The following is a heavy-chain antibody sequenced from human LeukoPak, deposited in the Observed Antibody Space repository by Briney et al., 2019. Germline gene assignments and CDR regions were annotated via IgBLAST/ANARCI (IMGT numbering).Heavy chain of an antibody. CDR2: ISSSSSYT. V-gene: IGHV3-21*01. Sequence: GGSLRLSCAASGFTFSSYSMNWVRQAPGKGLEWVSSISSSSSYTYYADSVKGRFTISRDNAKNSLYLQMNSLRAEDTAVYYCASTPVDRGNDYWGQGTLVTVSS. CDR3: ASTPVDRGNDY. CDR1: GFTFSSYS. D-gene: IGHD2-15*01. J-gene: IGHJ4*02.